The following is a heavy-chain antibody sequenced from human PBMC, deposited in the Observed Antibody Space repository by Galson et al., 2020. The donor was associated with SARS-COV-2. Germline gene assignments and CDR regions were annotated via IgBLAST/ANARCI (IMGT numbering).Heavy chain of an antibody. V-gene: IGHV4-59*08. Sequence: TSETLSLPCIVSGGSISRYYWSWLRQPPGKGLEWIGYINYSGSTNYNPSLKSRVTISVDTSKNQFSLKLSSVTAADTAVYYCARLTIFGVSTGSDYWGQGTLVTVSS. CDR2: INYSGST. CDR1: GGSISRYY. CDR3: ARLTIFGVSTGSDY. D-gene: IGHD3-3*01. J-gene: IGHJ4*02.